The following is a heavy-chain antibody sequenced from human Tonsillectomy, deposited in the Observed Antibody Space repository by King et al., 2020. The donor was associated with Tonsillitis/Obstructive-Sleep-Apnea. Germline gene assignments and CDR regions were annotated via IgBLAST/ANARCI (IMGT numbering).Heavy chain of an antibody. CDR2: IYLGDDK. CDR3: AHRALGDSFDI. Sequence: ITLKESGPTLVKPTQTLTLTCTFSGFSLSTSGVGVGWIRQPPGKALEWLALIYLGDDKRYSPSLKSRLTITRDTSKNQVVLTMTNMDPVDTATYYCAHRALGDSFDIWGQGTMVTVSS. J-gene: IGHJ3*02. CDR1: GFSLSTSGVG. D-gene: IGHD3-16*01. V-gene: IGHV2-5*02.